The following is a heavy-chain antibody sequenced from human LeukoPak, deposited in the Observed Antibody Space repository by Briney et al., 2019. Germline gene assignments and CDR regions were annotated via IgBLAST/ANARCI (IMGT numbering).Heavy chain of an antibody. D-gene: IGHD3-10*01. CDR2: IRYDGTNK. Sequence: GGSLRLSCAASALTFSNYGMHWVRQAPGKGLEWVAFIRYDGTNKYYADSVRGRFTISRDNSQNTLYLQMKSLRAEDTAVYYCATKTWEIFVDYYYMDVRGKGTTVTVSS. CDR1: ALTFSNYG. CDR3: ATKTWEIFVDYYYMDV. V-gene: IGHV3-30*02. J-gene: IGHJ6*03.